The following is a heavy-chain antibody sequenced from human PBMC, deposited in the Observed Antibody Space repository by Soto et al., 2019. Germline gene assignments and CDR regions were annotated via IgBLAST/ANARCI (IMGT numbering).Heavy chain of an antibody. CDR1: GGSISSYY. CDR3: ARQISRWYYVFDY. D-gene: IGHD6-13*01. CDR2: IYYSGST. V-gene: IGHV4-59*01. J-gene: IGHJ4*02. Sequence: SETLSLTCTVSGGSISSYYWSWIRQPPGKGLEWIGYIYYSGSTNYNPSLKSRVTISVDTSKNQFSLKLSSVTAADTAVYYCARQISRWYYVFDYWGQGTLVTVSS.